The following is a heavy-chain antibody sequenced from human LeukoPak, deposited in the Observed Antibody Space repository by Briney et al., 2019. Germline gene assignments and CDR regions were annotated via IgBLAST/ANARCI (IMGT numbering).Heavy chain of an antibody. J-gene: IGHJ4*02. CDR3: APPPSEYSSGWYSDY. CDR1: GITFGNNW. D-gene: IGHD6-19*01. V-gene: IGHV3-74*01. CDR2: INSDGGGA. Sequence: GGSRRLSCAASGITFGNNWMRWVRQGPGKGLVWISRINSDGGGAIYADSVKGRFTISRDNSKNTLYLQMNSLRAEDTAVYYCAPPPSEYSSGWYSDYWGQGTLVTVSS.